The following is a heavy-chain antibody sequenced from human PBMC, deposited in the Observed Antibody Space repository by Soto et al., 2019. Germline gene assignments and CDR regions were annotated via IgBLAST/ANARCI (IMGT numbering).Heavy chain of an antibody. J-gene: IGHJ6*02. CDR2: INHSGST. CDR3: ARQRHNWNFRYYYGMDV. CDR1: GGSFSGYY. D-gene: IGHD1-7*01. V-gene: IGHV4-34*01. Sequence: SETLSLTCAVYGGSFSGYYWSWIRQPPGKGLEWIGEINHSGSTNYNPSLKSRVTISVDTSKNQFSLKLSSVTAADTAVYYCARQRHNWNFRYYYGMDVWGQGTTVTVSS.